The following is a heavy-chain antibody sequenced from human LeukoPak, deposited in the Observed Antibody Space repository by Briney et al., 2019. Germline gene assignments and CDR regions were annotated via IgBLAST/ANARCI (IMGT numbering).Heavy chain of an antibody. CDR2: IYHSGST. CDR1: GGSISSGGYS. V-gene: IGHV4-30-2*01. CDR3: ARVAYSSGYFFDY. J-gene: IGHJ4*02. D-gene: IGHD3-22*01. Sequence: SETLSLTCAVSGGSISSGGYSWSWIRQPPGKGMEWIGYIYHSGSTYYNPSLKSRVTISVDRSKNQFSLKLSSVTAADTAVYYCARVAYSSGYFFDYWGQGTLVTVSS.